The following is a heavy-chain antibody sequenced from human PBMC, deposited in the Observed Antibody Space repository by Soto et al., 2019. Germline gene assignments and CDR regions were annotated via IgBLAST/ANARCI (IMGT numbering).Heavy chain of an antibody. V-gene: IGHV3-23*01. J-gene: IGHJ4*02. CDR1: GFTFSSYA. CDR2: ISGSGGST. CDR3: ANLFWSGYQHDFDY. Sequence: LRLSCAASGFTFSSYAMSWVRQAPGKGLEWVSAISGSGGSTYYADSVKGRFTISRDNSKNTLYLQMNSLRAEDTAVYYCANLFWSGYQHDFDYWGQGTLVTVSS. D-gene: IGHD3-3*01.